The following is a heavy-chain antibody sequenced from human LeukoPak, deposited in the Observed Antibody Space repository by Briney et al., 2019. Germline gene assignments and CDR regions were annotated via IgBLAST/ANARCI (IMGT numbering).Heavy chain of an antibody. J-gene: IGHJ6*02. CDR3: ARNKAITAFFGMDV. D-gene: IGHD2/OR15-2a*01. CDR1: GFTFSDYA. CDR2: IAYGGTYT. V-gene: IGHV3-30*03. Sequence: GTSLRLSCAASGFTFSDYAMPWVRQAPGKGLEWVAVIAYGGTYTHHADSLKGRFTISRDNSRDTLYLQINSLRPEDTALYYCARNKAITAFFGMDVWGQGTTIIVSS.